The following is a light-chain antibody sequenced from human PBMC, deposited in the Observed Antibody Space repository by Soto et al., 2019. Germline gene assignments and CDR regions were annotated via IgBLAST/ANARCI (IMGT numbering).Light chain of an antibody. CDR2: GNS. V-gene: IGLV1-40*01. J-gene: IGLJ1*01. CDR1: SSNIGAGYD. Sequence: QSVLTQPPSVSGAPGQRVTISCTGSSSNIGAGYDVHWYQQLPGAAPKILIYGNSNRPSGVPDRFSGSKSGTSASLAITGLQAEDEADYYCQSYDSSLSGFYVFGTGTKHTVL. CDR3: QSYDSSLSGFYV.